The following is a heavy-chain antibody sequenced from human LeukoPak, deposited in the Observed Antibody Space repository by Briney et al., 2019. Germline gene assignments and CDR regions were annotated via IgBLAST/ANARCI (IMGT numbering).Heavy chain of an antibody. CDR2: VSSTGGDK. CDR1: GVTFEDYY. D-gene: IGHD3-3*01. J-gene: IGHJ4*02. Sequence: TGGSLRLSCTGSGVTFEDYYLSWIRQAPGKGLEWISYVSSTGGDKFYADPVKGRFTISRDNSRNSVYMEMNDLVAEDTAVYYCAKNQRDFWSDFDSWGQGTLVTVSS. CDR3: AKNQRDFWSDFDS. V-gene: IGHV3-11*01.